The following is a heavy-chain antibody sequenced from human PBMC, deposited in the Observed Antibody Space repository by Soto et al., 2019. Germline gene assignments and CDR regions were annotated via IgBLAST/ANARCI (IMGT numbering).Heavy chain of an antibody. CDR1: GFTFSSYA. Sequence: GGSLRLSCAASGFTFSSYAMSWVRQAPGKGLEWVSAISGSGGSTYYADSVKGRFTISRDNSKNTLYLQMNSLRAEDTAVYYCAKQDERGYSFTTAIYFDYWGQGTLVTVSS. V-gene: IGHV3-23*01. J-gene: IGHJ4*02. CDR2: ISGSGGST. CDR3: AKQDERGYSFTTAIYFDY. D-gene: IGHD5-18*01.